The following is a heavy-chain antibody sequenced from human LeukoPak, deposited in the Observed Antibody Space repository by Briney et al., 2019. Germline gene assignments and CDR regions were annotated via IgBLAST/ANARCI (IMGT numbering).Heavy chain of an antibody. V-gene: IGHV3-30-3*01. CDR2: ISYDGSNK. D-gene: IGHD1-14*01. CDR3: ARNRDPNLHAFDI. Sequence: GGSLRPSCAASGFTFSSYAMHWVRQAPGKGLEWVAVISYDGSNKYYADSVKGRFTISRDNSKNTLYLQMNSLRAEDTAVYYCARNRDPNLHAFDIWGQGTMVTVSS. CDR1: GFTFSSYA. J-gene: IGHJ3*02.